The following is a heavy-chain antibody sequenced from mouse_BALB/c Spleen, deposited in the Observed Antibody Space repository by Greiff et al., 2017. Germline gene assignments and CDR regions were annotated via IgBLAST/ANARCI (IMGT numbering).Heavy chain of an antibody. D-gene: IGHD2-14*01. V-gene: IGHV5-6-5*01. CDR3: AREGDYRYADPAWFAY. Sequence: EVQGVESGGGLVKPGGSLTLSCAASGFTFSRYAMSWVRQTQEKRLEWVASISSCGSTYYPDSVKGRFTISRDNARNILYLQMSSLRSEDTAMYYCAREGDYRYADPAWFAYWGQGTLVTVSA. J-gene: IGHJ3*01. CDR2: ISSCGST. CDR1: GFTFSRYA.